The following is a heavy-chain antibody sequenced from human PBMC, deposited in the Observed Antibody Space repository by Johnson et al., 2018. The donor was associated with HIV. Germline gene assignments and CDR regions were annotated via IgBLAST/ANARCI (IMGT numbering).Heavy chain of an antibody. CDR3: ASWGGLNHMGDPFDI. D-gene: IGHD3-16*01. J-gene: IGHJ3*02. Sequence: VQLVESGGGVVRPGGSLRLPCAASGFTFDDYGMSWVRQAPGKGLEWVSAISGSGGSTYYADSVKGRFTISRDKSKNSLFLQMSSLRVEDTAVYFCASWGGLNHMGDPFDIWGQGTMVTVSS. CDR1: GFTFDDYG. V-gene: IGHV3-23*04. CDR2: ISGSGGST.